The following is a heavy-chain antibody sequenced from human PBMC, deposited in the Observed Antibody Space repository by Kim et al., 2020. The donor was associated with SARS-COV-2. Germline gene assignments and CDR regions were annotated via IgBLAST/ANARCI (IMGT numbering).Heavy chain of an antibody. CDR3: ARDRGAEVDKVGDFEY. J-gene: IGHJ4*02. Sequence: DSVKGRFTISRDNAKNSLYLQMNNLRAEDTAVYSCARDRGAEVDKVGDFEYWGQGTLVTVSS. V-gene: IGHV3-7*01. D-gene: IGHD3-10*01.